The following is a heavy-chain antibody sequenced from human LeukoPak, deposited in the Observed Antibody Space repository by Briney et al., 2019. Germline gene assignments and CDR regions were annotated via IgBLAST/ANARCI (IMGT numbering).Heavy chain of an antibody. Sequence: GGSLRLSCAASGFTVISNYMSWVRHAPGKGLEWVSGIYSGGSTYYADPLKGRFTISRDNSKNTLYLQMNSLRAEDTALYYCARVPDAMLGYFDYWGQGTLVTVSS. D-gene: IGHD2-2*01. V-gene: IGHV3-53*01. CDR1: GFTVISNY. J-gene: IGHJ4*02. CDR3: ARVPDAMLGYFDY. CDR2: IYSGGST.